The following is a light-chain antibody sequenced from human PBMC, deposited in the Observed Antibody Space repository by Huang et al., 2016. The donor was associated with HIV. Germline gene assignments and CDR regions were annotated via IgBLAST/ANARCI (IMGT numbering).Light chain of an antibody. CDR2: AAF. CDR1: QDIRND. V-gene: IGKV1-6*01. J-gene: IGKJ2*01. Sequence: AIQMTQSPSSLSASVGDRVTITCRASQDIRNDLGWYQHRPGRAPKLLIYAAFNLQSGGPPRFSGSGSGTDFTLTISDLRPEDFATYYCLQDYAYPSTFGLGTKLEL. CDR3: LQDYAYPST.